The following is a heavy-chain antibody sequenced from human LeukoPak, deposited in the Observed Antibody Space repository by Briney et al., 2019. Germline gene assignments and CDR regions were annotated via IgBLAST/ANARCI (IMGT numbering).Heavy chain of an antibody. D-gene: IGHD6-13*01. CDR2: IRQDGSEK. J-gene: IGHJ4*01. V-gene: IGHV3-7*01. CDR1: GFTFTDFW. CDR3: ARDGTAPGLYFDL. Sequence: GGSLRLSCEVSGFTFTDFWMNWVRQAPGKGPEWVASIRQDGSEKTYVDSVKGRFTISRDNTKNSLSLQLNGLRAEDAAVYYCARDGTAPGLYFDLWGQGTLVTVSS.